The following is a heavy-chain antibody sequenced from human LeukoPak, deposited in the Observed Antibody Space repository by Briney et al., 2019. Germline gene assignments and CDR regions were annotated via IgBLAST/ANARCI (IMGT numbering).Heavy chain of an antibody. CDR3: TRATTLTQCYFDY. D-gene: IGHD4-17*01. J-gene: IGHJ4*02. V-gene: IGHV3-49*04. CDR1: GFTFGDYA. CDR2: IRSKAFGGTT. Sequence: GGSLRLSCTASGFTFGDYAMSWGRQAPGKGLEWVGFIRSKAFGGTTEYAASVKGRFTISRDDSKSIAYLQMNSLKTEDTAVYYCTRATTLTQCYFDYWGQGTLVTVSS.